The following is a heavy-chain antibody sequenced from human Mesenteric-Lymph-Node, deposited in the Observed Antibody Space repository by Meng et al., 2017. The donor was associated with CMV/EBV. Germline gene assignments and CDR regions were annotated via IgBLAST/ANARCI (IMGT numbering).Heavy chain of an antibody. V-gene: IGHV4-59*11. CDR3: ARELRGYCSSTSCSDAFDI. CDR1: GAFMSNHY. J-gene: IGHJ3*02. Sequence: SETLSLTCSVSGAFMSNHYWSWIRQPPGKGLEWLGYISKSGSTDYNPSLKSRVTLSVDTSKSQFSLKLSSVTAADTAVYYCARELRGYCSSTSCSDAFDIWGQGTMVTVSS. D-gene: IGHD2-2*01. CDR2: ISKSGST.